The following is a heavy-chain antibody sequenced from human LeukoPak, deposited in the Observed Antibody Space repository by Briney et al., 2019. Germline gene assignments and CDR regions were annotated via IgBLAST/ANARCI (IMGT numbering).Heavy chain of an antibody. CDR1: GGSISSYY. D-gene: IGHD2-2*02. CDR2: IYYSGST. Sequence: SETLSLTCTVSGGSISSYYWSWIRQPPGKGLEWIGYIYYSGSTYYNPSLKSRVTMSVDTSKNQFSLKLSSVTAADTAVYYCAKRLGYCSGTSCYTGAFDIWGQGTMVTVSS. V-gene: IGHV4-59*04. J-gene: IGHJ3*02. CDR3: AKRLGYCSGTSCYTGAFDI.